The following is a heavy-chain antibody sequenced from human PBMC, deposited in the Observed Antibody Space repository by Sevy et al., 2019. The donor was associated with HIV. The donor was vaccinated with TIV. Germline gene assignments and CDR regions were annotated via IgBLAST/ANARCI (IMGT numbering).Heavy chain of an antibody. D-gene: IGHD1-26*01. CDR3: AKDTAQYSGNYWGWNYFDY. CDR2: IRYDGNNQ. Sequence: GGSLRLSCAASGFSFSTYGIHWVRQAPGEGLEWVTFIRYDGNNQYYADSVKGRFTISRDNSRNRVYLQMNSLRAEDTAVYYCAKDTAQYSGNYWGWNYFDYWGQGTLVTVSS. CDR1: GFSFSTYG. V-gene: IGHV3-30*02. J-gene: IGHJ4*02.